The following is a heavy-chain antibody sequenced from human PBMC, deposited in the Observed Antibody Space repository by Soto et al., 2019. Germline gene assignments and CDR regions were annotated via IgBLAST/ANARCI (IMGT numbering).Heavy chain of an antibody. CDR2: ISAYNGNT. J-gene: IGHJ6*02. CDR1: GYTFTSYG. CDR3: ARETQGIAAAGTLNYYYYYYGMDV. V-gene: IGHV1-18*01. Sequence: ASLKVSCKASGYTFTSYGISWVRQAPGQGLEWMGWISAYNGNTNYAQKLQGRVTMTTDTSTSTAYMELRSLRSDDTAVYYCARETQGIAAAGTLNYYYYYYGMDVWGQGTTVTVSS. D-gene: IGHD6-13*01.